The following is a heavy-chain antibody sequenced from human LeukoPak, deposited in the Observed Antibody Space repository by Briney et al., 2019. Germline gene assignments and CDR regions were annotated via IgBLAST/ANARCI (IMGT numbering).Heavy chain of an antibody. J-gene: IGHJ4*02. CDR1: DDSIAMYY. Sequence: SETLSLTCTVSDDSIAMYYWTWLRQPPGKGLEWIGYVDHTGSTNFNPSLNGRVSISRDTSKNLFSLRLRSVTAADTAVYYCARGWAYYYDSSGYYYQHSTYYFDYWGQGTLVTVSS. D-gene: IGHD3-22*01. CDR3: ARGWAYYYDSSGYYYQHSTYYFDY. V-gene: IGHV4-59*01. CDR2: VDHTGST.